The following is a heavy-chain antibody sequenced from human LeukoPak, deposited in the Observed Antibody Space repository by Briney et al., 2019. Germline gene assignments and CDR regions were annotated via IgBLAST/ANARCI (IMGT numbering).Heavy chain of an antibody. CDR2: IRSKAYGGTT. V-gene: IGHV3-49*04. CDR3: TRGRRATHDY. D-gene: IGHD1-26*01. J-gene: IGHJ4*02. Sequence: GGSLRLSCAASGFTFSSYSMNWVRQAPGKGLELVGFIRSKAYGGTTEYAASVKGRFTISRDDSKSIAYLQMNSLKTEDTAVYYCTRGRRATHDYWGQGTLVTVSS. CDR1: GFTFSSYS.